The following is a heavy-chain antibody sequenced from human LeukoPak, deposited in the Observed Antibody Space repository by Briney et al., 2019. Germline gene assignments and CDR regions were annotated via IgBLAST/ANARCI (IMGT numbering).Heavy chain of an antibody. J-gene: IGHJ5*02. CDR3: ARGATDTTRWFDP. CDR2: ISRTSEAI. V-gene: IGHV3-21*01. CDR1: GFTFNRYS. D-gene: IGHD1-7*01. Sequence: PGGSLRLSCAASGFTFNRYSMAWVRQAPGKGLEWVSIISRTSEAIFYADSVKGRFTISRDNAKNSLYLQMNGLRAEDTAAYYCARGATDTTRWFDPWGQGTLVTVSS.